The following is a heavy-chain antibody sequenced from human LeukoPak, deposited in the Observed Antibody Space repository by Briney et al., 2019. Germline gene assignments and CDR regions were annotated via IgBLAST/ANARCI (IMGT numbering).Heavy chain of an antibody. CDR2: ISAYNGNT. D-gene: IGHD3-3*01. V-gene: IGHV1-18*01. CDR1: GYTFTNYG. CDR3: ARDPTIFGMAVNDAFDF. J-gene: IGHJ3*01. Sequence: GASVKVSCKASGYTFTNYGINWVRQASGQGLEWMGWISAYNGNTKYVQKYQGRVTMTTDTSTSTAYMELRSLRSDDTAVYYCARDPTIFGMAVNDAFDFWGQGTMVTVSS.